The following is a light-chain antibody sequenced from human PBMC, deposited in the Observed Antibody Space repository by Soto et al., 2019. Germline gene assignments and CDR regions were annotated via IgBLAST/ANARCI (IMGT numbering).Light chain of an antibody. CDR2: DAS. CDR1: QSVSNY. Sequence: MVLPRSPAALSLYPREGGTVSWLTSQSVSNYLAWYQQKPGQAPRLLMYDASNRATGIPARFSGSGSGMDFTLSISSLEPEDFAVYYCKLRSNLPRTFRQGTKVDIK. V-gene: IGKV3-11*01. J-gene: IGKJ1*01. CDR3: KLRSNLPRT.